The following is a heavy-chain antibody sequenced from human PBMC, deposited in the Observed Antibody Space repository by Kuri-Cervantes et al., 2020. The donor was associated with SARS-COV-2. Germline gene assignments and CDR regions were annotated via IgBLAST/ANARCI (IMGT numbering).Heavy chain of an antibody. J-gene: IGHJ6*02. Sequence: GESLKISCAASGFTFSSYAMHWVRQAPGKGLEWVAVISYDGSNKYYADSVKGRFTISRDNSKNTLYLQMNSLRAKDTAVYYCARDQYDFWSGYLRGIGDVWGQGTTVTVSS. CDR2: ISYDGSNK. V-gene: IGHV3-30-3*01. D-gene: IGHD3-3*01. CDR1: GFTFSSYA. CDR3: ARDQYDFWSGYLRGIGDV.